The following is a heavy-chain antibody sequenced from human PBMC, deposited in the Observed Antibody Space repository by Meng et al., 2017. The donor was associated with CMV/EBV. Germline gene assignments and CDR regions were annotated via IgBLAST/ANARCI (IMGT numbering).Heavy chain of an antibody. D-gene: IGHD6-6*01. V-gene: IGHV3-48*03. CDR1: GFTFSSYE. Sequence: GGSLRLSCAASGFTFSSYEMNWVRQAPGKGLEWVSYISGSGSTIYYADSVKGRFTISRDNAKNSLYLQMNSLRAEDTAVYYCARDLLAARRGYYYGMDVWGQGTTVTVSS. J-gene: IGHJ6*02. CDR2: ISGSGSTI. CDR3: ARDLLAARRGYYYGMDV.